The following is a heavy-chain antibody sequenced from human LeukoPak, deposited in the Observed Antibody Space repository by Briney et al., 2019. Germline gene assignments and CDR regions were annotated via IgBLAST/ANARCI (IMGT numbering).Heavy chain of an antibody. D-gene: IGHD4-17*01. CDR2: INPNSGGT. Sequence: ASVKVSCKASGYTFTGYYMHWVRQAPGQGLEWMGWINPNSGGTNYAQKFQGRVTMTRDTSISTAYMELSRLRSDDTAVYYCARDKFSRVTNYYYYYYMDVWGKGTTVTVSS. J-gene: IGHJ6*03. CDR3: ARDKFSRVTNYYYYYYMDV. CDR1: GYTFTGYY. V-gene: IGHV1-2*02.